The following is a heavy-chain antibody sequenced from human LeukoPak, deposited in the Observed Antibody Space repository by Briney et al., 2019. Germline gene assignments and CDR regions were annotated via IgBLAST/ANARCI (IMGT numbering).Heavy chain of an antibody. CDR3: AKGSSSARPHYFDY. V-gene: IGHV3-23*01. CDR2: ITGSSDST. Sequence: GGSLRLSCAASRFTFSNYVMSWVRQAPGKGLEWVSAITGSSDSTLYADSVKGRFTISRDNSKNTLYLQMNSLRAEDTAVYYCAKGSSSARPHYFDYWGQGTPVTVSS. J-gene: IGHJ4*02. CDR1: RFTFSNYV. D-gene: IGHD6-25*01.